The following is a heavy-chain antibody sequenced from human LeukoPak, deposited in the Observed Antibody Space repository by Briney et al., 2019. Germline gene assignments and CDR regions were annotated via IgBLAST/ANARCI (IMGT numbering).Heavy chain of an antibody. CDR3: ARAPMVRGIKNYYYMDV. CDR1: GYTFSEFE. Sequence: GASVKVSCQASGYTFSEFEIHWVRQATGQGLEWMGWMNPDSGNTDYAEKFQGRLTMTRTTSTTTAYMELSSLGSEDTAVYYCARAPMVRGIKNYYYMDVWGKGATVTVSS. J-gene: IGHJ6*03. CDR2: MNPDSGNT. V-gene: IGHV1-8*01. D-gene: IGHD3-10*01.